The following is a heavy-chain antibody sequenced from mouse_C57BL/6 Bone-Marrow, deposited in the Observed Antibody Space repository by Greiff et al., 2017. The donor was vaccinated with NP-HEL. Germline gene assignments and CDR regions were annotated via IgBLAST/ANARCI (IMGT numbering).Heavy chain of an antibody. V-gene: IGHV2-9-1*01. J-gene: IGHJ3*01. CDR3: ARNNYYGSPFAY. CDR1: GFSLTSYA. Sequence: VHLVESGPGLVAPSQSLSITCTVSGFSLTSYAISWVRQPPGKGLEWLGVIWTGGGTNYNTALKSRLSISKDNSKSQVFLKMNSLQTDDTARYYCARNNYYGSPFAYWGQGTLVTVSA. CDR2: IWTGGGT. D-gene: IGHD1-1*01.